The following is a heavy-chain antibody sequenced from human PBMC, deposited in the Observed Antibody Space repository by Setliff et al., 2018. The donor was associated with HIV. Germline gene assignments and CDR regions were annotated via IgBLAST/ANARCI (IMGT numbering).Heavy chain of an antibody. Sequence: PSETLSLTCTVSGGSISSSSYYWGWIRQPPGKGLEWIGSIYYSGSTYYNPSLKSRVTISVDTSKNQFSLKLSSVTAADTAVYYCARAPGYSSGWYRYYFDYWGQGTLVTVSS. V-gene: IGHV4-39*01. CDR2: IYYSGST. D-gene: IGHD6-19*01. CDR3: ARAPGYSSGWYRYYFDY. J-gene: IGHJ4*02. CDR1: GGSISSSSYY.